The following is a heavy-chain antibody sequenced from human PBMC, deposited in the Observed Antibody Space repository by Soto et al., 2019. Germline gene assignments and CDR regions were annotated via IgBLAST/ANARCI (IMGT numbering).Heavy chain of an antibody. CDR2: ISWNSGSI. J-gene: IGHJ4*02. V-gene: IGHV3-9*01. CDR1: GFTFDDYA. CDR3: AKDGPTYGLGELSAPYFDY. Sequence: EVQLVESGGGLVQPGRSLRLSCAASGFTFDDYAMHWVRQAPGKGLEWVSGISWNSGSIGYADSVKGRFTISRDNAKNSLYLQMNTLRAEDTALYYCAKDGPTYGLGELSAPYFDYWGQGTLVTVSS. D-gene: IGHD3-16*02.